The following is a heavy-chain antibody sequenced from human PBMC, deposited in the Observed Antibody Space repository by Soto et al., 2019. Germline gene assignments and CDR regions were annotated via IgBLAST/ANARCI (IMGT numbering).Heavy chain of an antibody. D-gene: IGHD2-2*01. CDR2: MNPNSGNT. J-gene: IGHJ6*03. Sequence: ASVKGSCKASGYTFTSYDINWVRQATGQGLEWMGWMNPNSGNTGYAQKFQGRVTMTRNTSISTAYMELSSLRSEDTAAYYCARARQIVPASYYYYYMDFWGKGTTVTVSS. CDR1: GYTFTSYD. CDR3: ARARQIVPASYYYYYMDF. V-gene: IGHV1-8*01.